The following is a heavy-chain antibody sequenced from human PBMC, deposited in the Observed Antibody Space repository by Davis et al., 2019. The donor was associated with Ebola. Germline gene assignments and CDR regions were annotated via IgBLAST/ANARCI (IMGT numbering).Heavy chain of an antibody. CDR1: GFTFDDYA. J-gene: IGHJ4*02. Sequence: PGWSLRLSCAASGFTFDDYAMHWVRQAPGKGLEWVSGISWNSGSIGYADSVKGRFTISRDNSKNTLYLQMNSLRAEDTAVYYCAKLNTVTTWPVVGYWGQGTLVTVSS. V-gene: IGHV3-9*01. CDR2: ISWNSGSI. D-gene: IGHD4-11*01. CDR3: AKLNTVTTWPVVGY.